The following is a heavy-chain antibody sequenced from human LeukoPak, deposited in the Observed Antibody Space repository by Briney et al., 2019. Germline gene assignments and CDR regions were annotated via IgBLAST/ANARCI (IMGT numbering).Heavy chain of an antibody. V-gene: IGHV3-11*01. CDR3: AREVQDIVVVPAAFDY. CDR2: ISSSGSTI. D-gene: IGHD2-2*01. J-gene: IGHJ4*02. Sequence: PGGSLRLSCAASGFTFSDYYMSWIRQAPGKGLEWVSYISSSGSTIYYADSVKGRFTISRDNAKNSLYLQMNSLRAEDTAVYYCAREVQDIVVVPAAFDYWGQGTLVTASS. CDR1: GFTFSDYY.